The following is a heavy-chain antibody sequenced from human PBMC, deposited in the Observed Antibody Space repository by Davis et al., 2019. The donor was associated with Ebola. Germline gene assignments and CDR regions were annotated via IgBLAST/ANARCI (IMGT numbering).Heavy chain of an antibody. CDR1: GFTFSDYY. D-gene: IGHD3-22*01. Sequence: GESLKIPCAASGFTFSDYYMSWIRQAPGKGLEWVSYISSSSSYTNYADSVKGRFTISRDNAKNSLYLQMNSLRAEDTAVYYCASPNSSGYLAFDIWGQGTMVTVSS. CDR3: ASPNSSGYLAFDI. CDR2: ISSSSSYT. J-gene: IGHJ3*02. V-gene: IGHV3-11*03.